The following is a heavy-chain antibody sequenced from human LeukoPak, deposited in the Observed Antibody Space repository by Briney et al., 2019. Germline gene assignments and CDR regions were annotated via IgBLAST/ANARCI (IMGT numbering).Heavy chain of an antibody. V-gene: IGHV1-2*02. CDR1: GYTFTGYY. CDR2: INPNSGDT. CDR3: ARILVVINDAFDI. D-gene: IGHD3-22*01. Sequence: GASVKVSCKTSGYTFTGYYIHWERQAPGQGLEWMGWINPNSGDTNYAQKFQGRVSMTGDTSISTAYMELSRLRSDDTAVYYCARILVVINDAFDIWGQGTMVTVSS. J-gene: IGHJ3*02.